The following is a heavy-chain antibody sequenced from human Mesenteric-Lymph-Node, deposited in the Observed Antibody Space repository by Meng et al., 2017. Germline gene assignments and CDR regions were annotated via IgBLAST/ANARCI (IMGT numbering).Heavy chain of an antibody. CDR1: GFTFDDYA. V-gene: IGHV3-9*01. Sequence: LSLTCAASGFTFDDYAMHWVRQAPGKGLEWVSGISWNSGSIGYADSVKGRFTISRDNAKNSLYLQMNSLRAEDTALYHCARELYYYDSSGSSHAFDIWGQGTMVTVSS. CDR2: ISWNSGSI. CDR3: ARELYYYDSSGSSHAFDI. D-gene: IGHD3-22*01. J-gene: IGHJ3*02.